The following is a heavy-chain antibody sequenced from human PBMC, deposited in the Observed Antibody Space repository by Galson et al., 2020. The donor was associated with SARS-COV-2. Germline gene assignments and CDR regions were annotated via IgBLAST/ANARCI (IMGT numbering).Heavy chain of an antibody. D-gene: IGHD5-12*01. CDR3: ARSKVATVSDYYDYGMYV. CDR2: IYYSGSI. V-gene: IGHV4-31*03. J-gene: IGHJ6*02. Sequence: SETLSLTCTVSGGSISSGGYYWSWIRQHPGKGLEWIGHIYYSGSIYSNPSLQSRVTISVATSKNQLSLKLSSVTAADTAVYACARSKVATVSDYYDYGMYVWGQGTTGTVAS. CDR1: GGSISSGGYY.